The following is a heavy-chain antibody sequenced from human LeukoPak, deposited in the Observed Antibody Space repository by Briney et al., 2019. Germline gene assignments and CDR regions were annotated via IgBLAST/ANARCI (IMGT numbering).Heavy chain of an antibody. CDR1: GFTFSSYA. J-gene: IGHJ3*02. CDR2: ISYDGSNK. Sequence: GGSLRLSCAASGFTFSSYAMSWDRQAPGKGLEWAAVISYDGSNKYYADSVKGRFTISRDNSKNTLYLQMNSLRAEDTGVYYCAKLVGAAESIPFDIWGRGTMVTVSS. CDR3: AKLVGAAESIPFDI. D-gene: IGHD1-26*01. V-gene: IGHV3-30*18.